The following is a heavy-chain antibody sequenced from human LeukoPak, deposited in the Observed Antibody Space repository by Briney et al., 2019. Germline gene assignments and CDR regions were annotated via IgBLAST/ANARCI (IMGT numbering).Heavy chain of an antibody. V-gene: IGHV3-30*03. J-gene: IGHJ4*02. CDR1: GFTFNNYG. Sequence: PGGSLRLSCAASGFTFNNYGMHWVRQAPGKGLEWVAGISYDGSNKYYADSVKGRFTISRDNSRNMLYLQMNSLRAEDTAVYFCATGASVTTIRLFDYWGQGTLVTVSS. CDR3: ATGASVTTIRLFDY. D-gene: IGHD3-9*01. CDR2: ISYDGSNK.